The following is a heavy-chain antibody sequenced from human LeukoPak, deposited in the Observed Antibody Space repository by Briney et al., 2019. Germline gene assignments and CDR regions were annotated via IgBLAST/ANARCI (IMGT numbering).Heavy chain of an antibody. CDR2: INPNHGGT. D-gene: IGHD3-16*01. Sequence: ASVKVSCKASGYSFTDYYINWVRQAPGQGLEWMGWINPNHGGTHNAQKFQGRVTMTRDTSISTLYMDLNSLRSDDTAVYYCARSDVLYASQGEARYFNHWGQGTLVTVSS. J-gene: IGHJ4*02. CDR3: ARSDVLYASQGEARYFNH. V-gene: IGHV1-2*02. CDR1: GYSFTDYY.